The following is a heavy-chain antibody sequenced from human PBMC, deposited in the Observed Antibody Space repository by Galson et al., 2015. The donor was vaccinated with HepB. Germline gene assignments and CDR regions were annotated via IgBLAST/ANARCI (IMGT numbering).Heavy chain of an antibody. CDR3: ALGHCSSTSCPIYAFDI. J-gene: IGHJ3*02. CDR2: IIPIFGTA. D-gene: IGHD2-2*01. CDR1: GGTFSSYA. Sequence: SCKASGGTFSSYAISWVRQAPGQGLEWMGGIIPIFGTANYAQKFQGRVTITADESTSTAYMELSSLRSEDTAVYYCALGHCSSTSCPIYAFDIWGQGTMVTVSS. V-gene: IGHV1-69*01.